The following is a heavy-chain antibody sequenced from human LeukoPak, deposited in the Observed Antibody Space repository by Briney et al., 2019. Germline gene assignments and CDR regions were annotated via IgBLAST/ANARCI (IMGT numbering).Heavy chain of an antibody. CDR1: GGSFSGYY. Sequence: SETLSLTCAVYGGSFSGYYWSWIRQPPGKGLEWIGEINHSGSTNYNPSLKSRVTISVDTSKNQFSLKLSSVTAADTAVYYCARAPAPYSSSSYFDYWGQGTLVTVSS. D-gene: IGHD6-6*01. J-gene: IGHJ4*02. CDR3: ARAPAPYSSSSYFDY. V-gene: IGHV4-34*01. CDR2: INHSGST.